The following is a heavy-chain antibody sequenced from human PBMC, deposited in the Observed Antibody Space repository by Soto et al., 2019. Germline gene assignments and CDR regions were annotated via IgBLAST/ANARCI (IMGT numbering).Heavy chain of an antibody. V-gene: IGHV3-72*01. CDR2: SRNRANGYTT. CDR3: VRDLTATGTYYFDL. Sequence: EVYLVESGGGSVQPGGSLSLSCAASGFTFSDHYMNWVRQAPGKGLEWVGRSRNRANGYTTEYAASVKGRFTISRDDSKTSLYLQMSYLETEDTAIYYCVRDLTATGTYYFDLWGQGTLVTVAS. D-gene: IGHD2-15*01. J-gene: IGHJ4*02. CDR1: GFTFSDHY.